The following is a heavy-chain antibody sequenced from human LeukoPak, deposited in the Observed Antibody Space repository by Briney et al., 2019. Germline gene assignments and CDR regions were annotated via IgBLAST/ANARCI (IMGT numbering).Heavy chain of an antibody. D-gene: IGHD4-11*01. CDR1: GYSISSSSYY. CDR2: IYYSGST. CDR3: ARVTAYSIALNY. Sequence: SETLSLTCAVSGYSISSSSYYWGWIRQPPGKGLEWIGSIYYSGSTYYNPSLKSRVTISVDTSKNQFSLKLSSVTAADTAVYYCARVTAYSIALNYWGQGTLVTVSS. V-gene: IGHV4-39*01. J-gene: IGHJ4*02.